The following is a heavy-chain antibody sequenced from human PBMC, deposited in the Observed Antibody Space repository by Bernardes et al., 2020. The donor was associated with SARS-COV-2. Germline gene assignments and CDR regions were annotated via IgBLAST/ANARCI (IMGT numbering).Heavy chain of an antibody. CDR1: GFIFSTSD. CDR2: ISGSGGST. CDR3: AKFYYDFWSGYDH. Sequence: GGSLRLSCAASGFIFSTSDMSWVRQAPGKGLEWVSVISGSGGSTYYADSLKSLFTISRDNSKNTVHLQMNSLRAESTAGYYCAKFYYDFWSGYDHWGQGTLDTVSS. D-gene: IGHD3-3*01. J-gene: IGHJ4*02. V-gene: IGHV3-23*01.